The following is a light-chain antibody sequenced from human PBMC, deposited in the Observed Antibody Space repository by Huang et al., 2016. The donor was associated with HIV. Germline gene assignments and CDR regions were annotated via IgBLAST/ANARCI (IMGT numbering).Light chain of an antibody. J-gene: IGKJ4*01. CDR1: QSVSSSY. CDR2: GAT. CDR3: QQYGRSSLT. V-gene: IGKV3-20*01. Sequence: EIVLTQSPGTLSLSPGERATLPCRAGQSVSSSYLAWYQQKPGQAPRLLIYGATKGADGIADRCRGSGCGTDFTLTISRLEPEDFAVYCYQQYGRSSLTFGGGTKVEIK.